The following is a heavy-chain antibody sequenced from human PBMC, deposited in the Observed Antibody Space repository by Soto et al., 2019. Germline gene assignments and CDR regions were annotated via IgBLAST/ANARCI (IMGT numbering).Heavy chain of an antibody. CDR3: AKSPPSISSPTYYGMDV. V-gene: IGHV3-53*01. CDR2: LFSGGTT. J-gene: IGHJ6*02. Sequence: GGSLRLSCAASGFTVSSNYMTWVRQAPGKGLEWVSVLFSGGTTYYADSVRGRFTISRDNSKNTLFLQMNSLRAEDTAVYYCAKSPPSISSPTYYGMDVWGQGTTVTVSS. D-gene: IGHD3-10*01. CDR1: GFTVSSNY.